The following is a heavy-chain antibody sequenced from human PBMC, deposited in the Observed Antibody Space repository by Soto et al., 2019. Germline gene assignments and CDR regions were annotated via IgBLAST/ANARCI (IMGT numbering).Heavy chain of an antibody. D-gene: IGHD2-8*01. CDR1: GYTLTKYD. CDR2: ISGHTGNT. V-gene: IGHV1-18*04. Sequence: QVQLVQSGAEVKKPGASVKVSCKASGYTLTKYDISWVRQAPVQGLEWMGWISGHTGNTNYAQRFHGRVTLTTDTSAGTAYMERRSLRSDDTAVYYCARGGHCTPSSCYGDYDRGMDVWGQGTTVTVSS. J-gene: IGHJ6*02. CDR3: ARGGHCTPSSCYGDYDRGMDV.